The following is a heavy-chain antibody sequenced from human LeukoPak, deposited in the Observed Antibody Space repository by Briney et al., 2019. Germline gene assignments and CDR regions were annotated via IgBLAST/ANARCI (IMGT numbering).Heavy chain of an antibody. Sequence: GRSLRLACAASAFTFDDYATHSVRQAPGKGLEWVSGISWNSGSIGYADSVKGRFTISRDNAKNSLYLQMNRLRAEHTAWYYCAKDARFQGRGRTVTTMYNWFDPWGQGTLVTVSS. D-gene: IGHD4-17*01. CDR2: ISWNSGSI. CDR1: AFTFDDYA. CDR3: AKDARFQGRGRTVTTMYNWFDP. V-gene: IGHV3-9*01. J-gene: IGHJ5*02.